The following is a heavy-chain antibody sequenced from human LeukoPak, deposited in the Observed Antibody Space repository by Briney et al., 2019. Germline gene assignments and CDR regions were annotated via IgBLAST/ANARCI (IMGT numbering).Heavy chain of an antibody. Sequence: GGSLRLSCAASGFTFSSYSMSWVRQAPGKGLEWVSYISSSGSTIYYADSVKGRFTISRDNAKNSLYLQMNSLRAEDTAVYYCARGPSWLLLRVFDYWGQGTLVTVSS. V-gene: IGHV3-48*04. D-gene: IGHD3-22*01. CDR2: ISSSGSTI. J-gene: IGHJ4*02. CDR3: ARGPSWLLLRVFDY. CDR1: GFTFSSYS.